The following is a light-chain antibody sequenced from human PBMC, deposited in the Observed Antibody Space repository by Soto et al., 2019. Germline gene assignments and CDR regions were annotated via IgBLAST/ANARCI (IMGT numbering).Light chain of an antibody. CDR1: QSVGSS. J-gene: IGKJ5*01. V-gene: IGKV3-15*01. CDR3: QQYKNWPPIT. Sequence: EIVRRQSPVTLSVSPGERATLSCRASQSVGSSLAWYQQEPGQAPRLLIYGASTRATGIPARFSGSGSGTEFTLTISSLQSEDFSVYFGQQYKNWPPITFCQGTRLEIK. CDR2: GAS.